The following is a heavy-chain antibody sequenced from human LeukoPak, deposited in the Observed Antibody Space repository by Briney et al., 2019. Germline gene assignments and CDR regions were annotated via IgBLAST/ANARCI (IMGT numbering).Heavy chain of an antibody. CDR3: ARDLGSSGFDWAP. J-gene: IGHJ5*02. V-gene: IGHV4-38-2*02. Sequence: SSETLSLTCTVSGYSINSGHYWGWIRQPPGKRLEWIGSIHYSASAYYNPTLKSRVTLSVDASKTQFSLNLTSVTAADAAVYYCARDLGSSGFDWAPWGQGALVTVSS. CDR1: GYSINSGHY. D-gene: IGHD5-12*01. CDR2: IHYSASA.